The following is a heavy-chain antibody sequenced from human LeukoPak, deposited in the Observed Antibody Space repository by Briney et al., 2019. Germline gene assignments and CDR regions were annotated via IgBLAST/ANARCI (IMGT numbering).Heavy chain of an antibody. D-gene: IGHD1-26*01. CDR1: GVMFPSYW. CDR2: IKQDGSEK. CDR3: AKGLLSNSQRGYFDC. Sequence: PGGSLRLSCAASGVMFPSYWMTWVRQAPGKGLEWVANIKQDGSEKYYVDSVKGRFTISRDNAKNTMYLQMNSLRIEDTAVYYCAKGLLSNSQRGYFDCWGQGALVSVSS. J-gene: IGHJ4*02. V-gene: IGHV3-7*02.